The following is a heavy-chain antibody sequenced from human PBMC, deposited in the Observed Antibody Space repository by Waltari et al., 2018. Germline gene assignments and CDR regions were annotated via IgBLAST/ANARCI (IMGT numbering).Heavy chain of an antibody. CDR3: ALSRYGLASPKFDP. CDR2: IDHSGVT. D-gene: IGHD4-17*01. J-gene: IGHJ5*02. V-gene: IGHV4-34*02. CDR1: GGYFSGYD. Sequence: QVQVQQWGAGLVKPSETLSLTCAVYGGYFSGYDGSCLRQPPGKALEWIGEIDHSGVTNYNPSLTSRATISVDTSRNQLSLKLTSVTAADTAIYYCALSRYGLASPKFDPWGQGTLVTVSS.